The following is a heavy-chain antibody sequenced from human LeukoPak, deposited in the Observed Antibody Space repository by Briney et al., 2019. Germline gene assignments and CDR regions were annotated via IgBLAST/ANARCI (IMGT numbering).Heavy chain of an antibody. CDR1: GFTFSWYW. CDR2: INSDGSST. V-gene: IGHV3-74*01. CDR3: ARVSGDYNNYRCYYYYMDV. D-gene: IGHD4-11*01. Sequence: GGTLRLSCAASGFTFSWYWMYWVRQAPGKGLVWVSRINSDGSSTSYADSVKGRFTISRDNAKNTLYLQMNSLRAEDTAVYYCARVSGDYNNYRCYYYYMDVWGKGTTVTVSS. J-gene: IGHJ6*03.